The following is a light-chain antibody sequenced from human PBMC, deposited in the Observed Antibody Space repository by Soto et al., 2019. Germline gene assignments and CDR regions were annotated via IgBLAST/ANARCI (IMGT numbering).Light chain of an antibody. V-gene: IGLV2-14*01. Sequence: QSALTQPASVSGSPGQSITISCTGTSSDVSTYNYVSWYQHHPGKAPKLMIYEVSNRPSGVSNRFSASKSGNTASLTISGLRAEDEADYYCTSYTSSSTYVFGTGTKLTVL. CDR2: EVS. CDR1: SSDVSTYNY. J-gene: IGLJ1*01. CDR3: TSYTSSSTYV.